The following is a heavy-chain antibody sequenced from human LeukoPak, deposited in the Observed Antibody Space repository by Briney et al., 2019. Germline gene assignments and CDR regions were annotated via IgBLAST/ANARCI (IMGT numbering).Heavy chain of an antibody. D-gene: IGHD1-26*01. CDR2: ICDSGGST. Sequence: PAGTLSLSCAASGFTFSSFALGWVRQAPGKGLEWVAVICDSGGSTYYADSVKGRFTISRDNSKNTLYLQMNGLRAEDTDVYYCAKAQSGSCDDAFDIWGQGTMVTVSS. J-gene: IGHJ3*02. CDR1: GFTFSSFA. V-gene: IGHV3-23*01. CDR3: AKAQSGSCDDAFDI.